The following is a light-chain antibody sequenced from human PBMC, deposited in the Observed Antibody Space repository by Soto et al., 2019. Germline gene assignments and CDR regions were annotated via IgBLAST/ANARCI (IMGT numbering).Light chain of an antibody. CDR3: QQSDGSRPYT. CDR2: GAS. Sequence: EIVLTQSPGTLSLSPGERATLSCRASQSVSSRYLAWYQQKPGQAPRLLIYGASSRATGIPDRSSGSGSGTDFTITISTLEPEDFAVYSCQQSDGSRPYTFGQGTKLEVK. J-gene: IGKJ2*01. CDR1: QSVSSRY. V-gene: IGKV3-20*01.